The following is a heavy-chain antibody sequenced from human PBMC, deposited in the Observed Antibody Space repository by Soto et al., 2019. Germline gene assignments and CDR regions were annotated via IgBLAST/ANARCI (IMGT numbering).Heavy chain of an antibody. D-gene: IGHD1-26*01. CDR1: GGSISSCYYY. V-gene: IGHV4-30-4*01. J-gene: IGHJ3*01. CDR3: AAALCIVPLPADSFDL. CDR2: ICYSGST. Sequence: QVQLQESGPGLVKPSQTLSLTCTVSGGSISSCYYYWIWIRQPPGQGLDWIGYICYSGSTYYNPTIKSVVTISVDTSKNQSSLQRSSVTAAATALYYGAAALCIVPLPADSFDLWGQGTMVTVSS.